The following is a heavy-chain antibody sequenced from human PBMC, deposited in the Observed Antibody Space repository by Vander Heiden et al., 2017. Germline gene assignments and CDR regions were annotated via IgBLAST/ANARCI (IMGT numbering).Heavy chain of an antibody. J-gene: IGHJ4*02. D-gene: IGHD3-9*01. CDR2: ISGSGGST. V-gene: IGHV3-23*01. CDR1: GFTFSSYA. CDR3: AKVDYDILTGYNY. Sequence: EVQLLESGGGLVQPGGSLRLSCAASGFTFSSYAMGWVRQAPGKGLEWVSAISGSGGSTYYADSVKGRFTISRDNSKNTLYLQMNSLRAEDTAVYYCAKVDYDILTGYNYWGQGTLVTVSS.